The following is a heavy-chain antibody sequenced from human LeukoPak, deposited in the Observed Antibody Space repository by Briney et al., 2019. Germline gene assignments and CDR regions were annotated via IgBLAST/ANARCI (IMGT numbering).Heavy chain of an antibody. J-gene: IGHJ4*02. D-gene: IGHD3-3*01. V-gene: IGHV4-34*01. CDR3: ARRVKYYDFWSDNPIGYFDY. CDR2: INHSGST. Sequence: SETLSLTCAVYGGSFSGYYWSWIRQPPGKGLEWIGEINHSGSTNYNPSLKSRVTISVDTSKNQFSLKLSSVTAADTAVYYCARRVKYYDFWSDNPIGYFDYWGQGTLVTVSS. CDR1: GGSFSGYY.